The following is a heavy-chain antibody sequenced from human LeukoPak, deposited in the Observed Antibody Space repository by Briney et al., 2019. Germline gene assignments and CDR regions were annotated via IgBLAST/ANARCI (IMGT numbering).Heavy chain of an antibody. CDR3: ARDGSGSYDFDY. Sequence: ASVKGSCKASGYTFTGYYMHWVRQAPGQGLEWMGWINPNSGGTNYAQKFQGRVTMTRDMSTSTVYMELSSLRSEDTAVYYCARDGSGSYDFDYWGQGTLVTVSS. CDR1: GYTFTGYY. V-gene: IGHV1-2*02. J-gene: IGHJ4*02. CDR2: INPNSGGT. D-gene: IGHD3-10*01.